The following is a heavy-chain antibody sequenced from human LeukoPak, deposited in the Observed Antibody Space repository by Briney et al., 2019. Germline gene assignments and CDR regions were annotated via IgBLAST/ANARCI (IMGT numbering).Heavy chain of an antibody. J-gene: IGHJ6*03. CDR2: ISPSDGAT. D-gene: IGHD1-26*01. Sequence: ASVKVSCKASGYTFTLYYVHWVRQAPGQGLEWMGMISPSDGATTYAQRFQGRVTMTRGMSTTTVYMDLRTLRSEDTAVYFWAREQRGGLSGNLGGLFASYYTYYYMDVWGRGTTVTVSS. CDR3: AREQRGGLSGNLGGLFASYYTYYYMDV. CDR1: GYTFTLYY. V-gene: IGHV1-46*01.